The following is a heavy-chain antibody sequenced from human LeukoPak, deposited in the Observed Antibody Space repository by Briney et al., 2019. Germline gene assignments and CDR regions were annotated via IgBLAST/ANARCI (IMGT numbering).Heavy chain of an antibody. D-gene: IGHD1-1*01. J-gene: IGHJ6*02. CDR1: GFTFSNYW. CDR2: INQDGSNR. CDR3: ARDLSATRPRPGYFYSMDV. V-gene: IGHV3-7*01. Sequence: GGSLRLSCTPSGFTFSNYWMTWVRQAPGKGLEWVANINQDGSNRYYVDSVKGRFTISRDNAKNSLSLQLNNLRVEDTAAFYCARDLSATRPRPGYFYSMDVWGHGTTVTVSS.